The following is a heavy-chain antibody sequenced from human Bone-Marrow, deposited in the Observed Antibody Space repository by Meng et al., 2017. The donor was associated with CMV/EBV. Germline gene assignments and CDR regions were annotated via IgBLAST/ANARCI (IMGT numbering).Heavy chain of an antibody. CDR2: IYYSGST. CDR1: GGSISSYY. D-gene: IGHD1-26*01. J-gene: IGHJ4*02. CDR3: AGSGSHLDTFDY. Sequence: FSCTVSGGSISSYYWSWIRQPPGKGLEWIGYIYYSGSTNYNPSLKSRVTISVDTSKNQFSLKLSSVTAADTAVYYCAGSGSHLDTFDYWGQGTLVTVSS. V-gene: IGHV4-59*01.